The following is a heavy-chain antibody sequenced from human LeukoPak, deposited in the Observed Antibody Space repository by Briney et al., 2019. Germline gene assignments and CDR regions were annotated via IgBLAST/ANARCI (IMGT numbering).Heavy chain of an antibody. V-gene: IGHV3-30*18. Sequence: GGSLRLSCAASGFTFSSYGMHWVRQAPGKGLEWVAVIGYDGSTEYYADSVKGRFTISRDNSKNTLHLQTNSLRAEDTGVCYCAKEYSSGRIDYWGQGTLVTVSS. CDR3: AKEYSSGRIDY. D-gene: IGHD6-19*01. CDR1: GFTFSSYG. J-gene: IGHJ4*02. CDR2: IGYDGSTE.